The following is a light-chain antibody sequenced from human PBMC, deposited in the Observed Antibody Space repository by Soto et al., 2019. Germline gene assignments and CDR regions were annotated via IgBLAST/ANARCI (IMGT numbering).Light chain of an antibody. J-gene: IGLJ2*01. CDR1: SSDVGGYDH. CDR3: SSYTSTRTQVI. Sequence: QSALTQPPSASGSPGQSVTIPCTGTSSDVGGYDHVSWYQQHPGKAPKLMIYEVSNRPSGDSNRFSGSKSGNTASLTISGRQAEDEADDYCSSYTSTRTQVIFGGGTKLTVL. V-gene: IGLV2-14*01. CDR2: EVS.